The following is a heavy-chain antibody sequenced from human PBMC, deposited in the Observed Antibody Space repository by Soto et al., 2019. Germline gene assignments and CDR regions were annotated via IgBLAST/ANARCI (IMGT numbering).Heavy chain of an antibody. Sequence: GESLKISCKGFGYRFTTYWIAWVRQTPGKGLEWMGIIYPGDSDTRESPSFQGDVTISVDKSINTAYLHWSSLRASDTAIYYCARREYSYGYFESWGQGTLVTVAS. CDR1: GYRFTTYW. CDR2: IYPGDSDT. V-gene: IGHV5-51*01. J-gene: IGHJ4*02. CDR3: ARREYSYGYFES. D-gene: IGHD5-18*01.